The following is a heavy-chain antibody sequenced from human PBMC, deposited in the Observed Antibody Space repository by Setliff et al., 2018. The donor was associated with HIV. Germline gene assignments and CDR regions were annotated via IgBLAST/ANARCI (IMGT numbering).Heavy chain of an antibody. CDR2: IYSSGST. CDR1: GDSITSVTYY. CDR3: ARHYELETYMDV. D-gene: IGHD3-3*01. J-gene: IGHJ6*03. Sequence: PSETLSLTCTVSGDSITSVTYYWSWIRQPAGKGLDWIGRIYSSGSTSYNPSLKSRVTISVDTSKNQLSLKVNSVTAADTAVYYCARHYELETYMDVWGKGTTVTVS. V-gene: IGHV4-61*02.